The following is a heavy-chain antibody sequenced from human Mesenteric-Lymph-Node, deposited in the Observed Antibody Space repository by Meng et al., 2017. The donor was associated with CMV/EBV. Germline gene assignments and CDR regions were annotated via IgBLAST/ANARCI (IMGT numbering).Heavy chain of an antibody. V-gene: IGHV4-31*03. Sequence: CSVSGASISGGDHSWSWIRQHPGKGLEWIGYIYYSVRTYYNPSLESRVTISADTSKNQFSLRLASVTAADTAVYYCASYSSTSSLDKWGQGTLVTVSS. CDR2: IYYSVRT. J-gene: IGHJ4*02. CDR3: ASYSSTSSLDK. CDR1: GASISGGDHS. D-gene: IGHD6-6*01.